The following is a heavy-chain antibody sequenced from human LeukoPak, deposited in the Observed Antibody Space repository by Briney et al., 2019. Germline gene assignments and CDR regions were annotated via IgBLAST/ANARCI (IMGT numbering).Heavy chain of an antibody. CDR2: IYYSGST. J-gene: IGHJ4*02. CDR3: ARRDYCSGGSCYYFDY. CDR1: GGSISSYY. V-gene: IGHV4-59*08. D-gene: IGHD2-15*01. Sequence: PSETLSLTCTVSGGSISSYYWSWIRQPPGKGLEWIGYIYYSGSTNYNPSLKSRVTISVDTSKNQFSLKLSSVTAADTAVYYCARRDYCSGGSCYYFDYWGQGTLVTVSS.